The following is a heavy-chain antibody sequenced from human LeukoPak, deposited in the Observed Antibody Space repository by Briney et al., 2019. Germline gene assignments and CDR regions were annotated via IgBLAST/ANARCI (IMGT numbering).Heavy chain of an antibody. CDR1: GFTLSRYS. D-gene: IGHD6-19*01. Sequence: GGSLRLSCAASGFTLSRYSMNWVRQPQGRGWGGVSPISSSSSYIYYADSVKGRFTISRDNAKNSLYLQMNSLRAEDTAVYYCVRAITAQWLVDAFDIWGQGTVVTVSS. CDR3: VRAITAQWLVDAFDI. J-gene: IGHJ3*02. CDR2: ISSSSSYI. V-gene: IGHV3-21*01.